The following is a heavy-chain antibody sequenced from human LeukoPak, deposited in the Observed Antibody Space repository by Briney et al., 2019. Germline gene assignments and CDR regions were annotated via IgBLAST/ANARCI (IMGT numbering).Heavy chain of an antibody. CDR3: ATDSSGSHYFDY. D-gene: IGHD3-22*01. J-gene: IGHJ4*02. V-gene: IGHV3-21*01. Sequence: GGSLRLSCAASGFTFSRYNMNWVRQAPEKGLEWVSSISSGSSYIYYADSVKGRFTISRDNAKNSLYLQMNSLRAEDTAVYYCATDSSGSHYFDYWGQGTLVTVSS. CDR1: GFTFSRYN. CDR2: ISSGSSYI.